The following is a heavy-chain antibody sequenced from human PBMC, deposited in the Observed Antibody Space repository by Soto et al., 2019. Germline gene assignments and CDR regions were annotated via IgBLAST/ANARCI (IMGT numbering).Heavy chain of an antibody. Sequence: TGGSLRLSCAPSGFTFSSNEMNWVRQAPGKGLGWVSYISVSGSMRFYADAVRGRFTISRDNTKKMLYLQMNSLRVEDTALYYCATAGLTGTVWGQGTTVTVSS. V-gene: IGHV3-48*03. CDR3: ATAGLTGTV. D-gene: IGHD3-9*01. CDR1: GFTFSSNE. J-gene: IGHJ6*02. CDR2: ISVSGSMR.